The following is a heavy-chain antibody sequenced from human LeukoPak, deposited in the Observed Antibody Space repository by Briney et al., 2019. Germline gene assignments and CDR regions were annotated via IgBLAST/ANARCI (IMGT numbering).Heavy chain of an antibody. D-gene: IGHD5-24*01. CDR1: GFTFSSYA. V-gene: IGHV3-30-3*01. CDR2: ISYDGSNK. J-gene: IGHJ4*02. CDR3: AKVRDGYNTASFDY. Sequence: GGSLRLSCAASGFTFSSYAMHWVRQAPGKGLEWVAVISYDGSNKYYADSVKGRFTISRDNSKNTLYLQMNSLRAEDTAVYYCAKVRDGYNTASFDYWGQGTLVTVSS.